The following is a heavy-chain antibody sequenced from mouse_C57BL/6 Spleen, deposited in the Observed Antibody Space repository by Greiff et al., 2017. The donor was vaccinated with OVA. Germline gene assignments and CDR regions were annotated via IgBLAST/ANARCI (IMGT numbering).Heavy chain of an antibody. CDR2: INPSSGYT. V-gene: IGHV1-4*01. CDR3: ARGPYYSNYYYFDD. D-gene: IGHD2-5*01. CDR1: GYTFTSYT. J-gene: IGHJ2*01. Sequence: QVQLKESGAELARPGASVKMSCKASGYTFTSYTMHWVKQRPGQGLEWIGYINPSSGYTKYNQKFKDKATLTADKSSSTAYMQLSSLTSEDSAVYDCARGPYYSNYYYFDDWGQGTTLTVSS.